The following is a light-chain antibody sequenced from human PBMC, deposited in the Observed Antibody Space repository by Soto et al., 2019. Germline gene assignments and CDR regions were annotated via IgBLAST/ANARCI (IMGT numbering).Light chain of an antibody. Sequence: EILFTQSPGTLSLSPGERATLSCRASQSVSSNLAWYQQKPGQPPRILIYGASSRDTGIPDRFSGSGSGTDFTLTISRLEPEDFAVYYCQQYGSSPGTFGQGTKVDI. CDR2: GAS. V-gene: IGKV3-20*01. J-gene: IGKJ1*01. CDR3: QQYGSSPGT. CDR1: QSVSSN.